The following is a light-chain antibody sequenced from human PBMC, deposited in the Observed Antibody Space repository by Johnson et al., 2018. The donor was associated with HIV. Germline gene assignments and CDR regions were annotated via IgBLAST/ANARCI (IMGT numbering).Light chain of an antibody. CDR2: DNN. CDR1: SSNIGNNY. Sequence: QSVLTQPPSVYAAPGQKVNISCSGSSSNIGNNYVSWYQQLPGTAPKLLIYDNNKRPSGIPDRFSGSTSGTSAPLVITGLQTGDEADYHCATWDSSLSVYVFGTGTKVTVL. CDR3: ATWDSSLSVYV. V-gene: IGLV1-51*01. J-gene: IGLJ1*01.